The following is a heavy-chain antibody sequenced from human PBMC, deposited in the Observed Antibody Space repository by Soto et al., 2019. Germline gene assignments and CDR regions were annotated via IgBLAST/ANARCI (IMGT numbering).Heavy chain of an antibody. CDR3: ARVSVDFWSGYRNWYFDL. CDR2: IGTAGDT. J-gene: IGHJ2*01. Sequence: GGSLRLSCAASGFTFSSYDMHWVRQATGKGLEWVSAIGTAGDTYYPGSVKGRFTISRENAKNSLYLQMNSLRAGDTAVYYCARVSVDFWSGYRNWYFDLWGRGTLVTVSS. V-gene: IGHV3-13*01. CDR1: GFTFSSYD. D-gene: IGHD3-3*01.